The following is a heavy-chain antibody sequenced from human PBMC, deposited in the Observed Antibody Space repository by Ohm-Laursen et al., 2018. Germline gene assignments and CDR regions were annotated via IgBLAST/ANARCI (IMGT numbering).Heavy chain of an antibody. CDR3: ANPRLHY. Sequence: SLTLSCAASGFTFSSYGMNWVRQAPGKGLEWVSGINRNGDTTNYADSVKGRFTIARDDSKNTVYLQMNSLRVEDTAVYYCANPRLHYWGQGTLVTVSS. CDR2: INRNGDTT. D-gene: IGHD6-25*01. CDR1: GFTFSSYG. V-gene: IGHV3-23*01. J-gene: IGHJ4*02.